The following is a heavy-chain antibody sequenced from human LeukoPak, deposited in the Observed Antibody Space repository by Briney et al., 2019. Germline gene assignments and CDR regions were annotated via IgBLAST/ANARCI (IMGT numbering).Heavy chain of an antibody. J-gene: IGHJ6*02. D-gene: IGHD2-2*01. CDR3: ARDPCSSTSCYAHYYGMDV. V-gene: IGHV3-7*03. CDR1: GFTFSTYW. CDR2: IKQDGSEK. Sequence: PGGSLRLSCAASGFTFSTYWMNWVRQAPGKGLKWVANIKQDGSEKHYVDSVKGRFTISRDNAKNSLFLQMNSLRVEDTAVYYCARDPCSSTSCYAHYYGMDVWGQGTTVTVSS.